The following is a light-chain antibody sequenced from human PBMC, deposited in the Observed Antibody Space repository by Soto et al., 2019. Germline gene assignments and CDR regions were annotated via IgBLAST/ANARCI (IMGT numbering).Light chain of an antibody. Sequence: VLPQSPLSMTVTPGEPASISCRSSSSILGSSGYNYLNWYLQKQGQSAQLLIYLGSSRASGVPNKFSGSGSGTDFTLTISRVEAGDVWVYFGAQCRAVPFTVGGGTKVEI. CDR1: SSILGSSGYNY. J-gene: IGKJ4*01. CDR3: AQCRAVPFT. V-gene: IGKV2-28*01. CDR2: LGS.